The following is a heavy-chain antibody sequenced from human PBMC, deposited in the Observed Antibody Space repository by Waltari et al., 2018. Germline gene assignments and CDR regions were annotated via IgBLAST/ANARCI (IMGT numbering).Heavy chain of an antibody. CDR1: GGSFSGYY. CDR2: ISHSGTT. CDR3: ARQEIIVEVTGDGFDI. Sequence: QVQLQQWGAGLLKPSETLSLTCAVYGGSFSGYYWSWICQPPGKGLEWIGEISHSGTTNYNPSLKSRVTISLDTSKNQFSLKLSSVTAADTAVYYCARQEIIVEVTGDGFDIWGQGTMVTVSS. V-gene: IGHV4-34*01. J-gene: IGHJ3*02. D-gene: IGHD2-21*02.